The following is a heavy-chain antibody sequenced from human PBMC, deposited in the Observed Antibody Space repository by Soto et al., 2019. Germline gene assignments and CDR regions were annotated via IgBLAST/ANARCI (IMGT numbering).Heavy chain of an antibody. CDR3: AKGPRDSSSSPYNWFDP. V-gene: IGHV3-23*01. D-gene: IGHD6-6*01. J-gene: IGHJ5*02. CDR2: ISGSGGST. Sequence: LRLSCAASGFTFSSYAMSWVRQAPGKGLEWVSAISGSGGSTYYADSVKGRFTISRDNSKNTLYLQMNSLRAEDTAVYYCAKGPRDSSSSPYNWFDPWGQGTLVTVSS. CDR1: GFTFSSYA.